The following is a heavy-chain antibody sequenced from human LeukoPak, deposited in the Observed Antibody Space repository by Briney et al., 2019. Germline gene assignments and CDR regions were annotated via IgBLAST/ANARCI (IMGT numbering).Heavy chain of an antibody. J-gene: IGHJ2*01. V-gene: IGHV3-53*01. D-gene: IGHD1-26*01. CDR3: ARVGQGEWFFDL. CDR2: IYSGGST. CDR1: GFTVSSNY. Sequence: GGSLRLSCAASGFTVSSNYMSWVRQAPGKGLEWVSVIYSGGSTYYADSVKGRFTISRDNSKNTLYLQMNSLRAGDTAVYYCARVGQGEWFFDLWGRGTLVTVSS.